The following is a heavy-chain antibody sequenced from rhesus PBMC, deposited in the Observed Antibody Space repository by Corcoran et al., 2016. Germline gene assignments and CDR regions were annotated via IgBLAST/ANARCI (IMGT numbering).Heavy chain of an antibody. J-gene: IGHJ4*01. D-gene: IGHD6-13*01. CDR2: IYWDDDK. CDR3: ARSSWPYY. CDR1: GFSISTSGLG. Sequence: QVTLKGSGPALLKPTQTPSLTCTFPGFSISTSGLGGAWLRHAPGKVLEWLALIYWDDDKYYSTSMKSRLTISKDTSKNQVVLTMTNMDPVDTATYYCARSSWPYYWGQGVLVTVSS. V-gene: IGHV2-174*01.